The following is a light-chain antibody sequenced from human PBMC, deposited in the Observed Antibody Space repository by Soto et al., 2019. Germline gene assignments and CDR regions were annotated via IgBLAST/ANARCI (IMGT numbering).Light chain of an antibody. V-gene: IGLV2-14*01. CDR3: SSYTSSSTPWV. J-gene: IGLJ3*02. Sequence: QSALTQPASVSGSPGQSITISCTGTSSDVGGYNYVSWYQQHPGKAPKLMIYDVSNRPSGVSNRFSGSKSGKTASLTISGLQAEDEADYYCSSYTSSSTPWVFGGGTKVTVL. CDR1: SSDVGGYNY. CDR2: DVS.